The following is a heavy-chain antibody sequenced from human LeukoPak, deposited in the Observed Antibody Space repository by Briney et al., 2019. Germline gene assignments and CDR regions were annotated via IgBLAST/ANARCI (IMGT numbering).Heavy chain of an antibody. Sequence: ASETLSLTCTVSGGSISSGSYYWSWIRQPAGKGLEWIGRIYTSGSTNYNPSLKSRVTISVDTSKNQFSLKLSSVTAADTAVYYCATLMYGDHGDYWGQGTLVTVSS. J-gene: IGHJ4*02. D-gene: IGHD4-17*01. V-gene: IGHV4-61*02. CDR1: GGSISSGSYY. CDR3: ATLMYGDHGDY. CDR2: IYTSGST.